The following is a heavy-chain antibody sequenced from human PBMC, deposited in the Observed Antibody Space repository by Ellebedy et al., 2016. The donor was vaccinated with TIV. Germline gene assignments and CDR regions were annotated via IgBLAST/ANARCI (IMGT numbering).Heavy chain of an antibody. D-gene: IGHD3-16*01. CDR2: INSDGSST. V-gene: IGHV3-74*01. CDR3: ARDGGIVYGMDV. J-gene: IGHJ6*02. CDR1: GFTFSSYW. Sequence: GESLKISXAASGFTFSSYWMHWVRQAPGKGLVWVSRINSDGSSTSYADSVKGRFTISRDNAKNTLYLQMNSLRAEDTAVYYCARDGGIVYGMDVWGQGTTVTVSS.